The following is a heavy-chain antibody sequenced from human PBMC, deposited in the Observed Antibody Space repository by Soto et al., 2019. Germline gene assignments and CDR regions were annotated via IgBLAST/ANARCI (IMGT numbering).Heavy chain of an antibody. Sequence: PGGSLRLSCAASGFTFSSYGMHWVRRAPGKGLEWVAVISYDGSNKYYADSVKGRFTISRDNSKNTLYLQMNSLRAEDTAVYYCARYYYDSSGLTYDYFDYWGQGTLVTVSS. V-gene: IGHV3-30*03. D-gene: IGHD3-22*01. CDR1: GFTFSSYG. J-gene: IGHJ4*02. CDR2: ISYDGSNK. CDR3: ARYYYDSSGLTYDYFDY.